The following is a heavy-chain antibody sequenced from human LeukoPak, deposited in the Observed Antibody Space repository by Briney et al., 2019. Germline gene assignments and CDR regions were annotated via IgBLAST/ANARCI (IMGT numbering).Heavy chain of an antibody. Sequence: SVKVSCKASGGTFSSYAISWVRQAPGQGLEWMGRIIPILGIANYAQKFQGRVTITADKSTSTAYMELSSLRSEDTAVYYCARAGAHSSMVPWGQGTLVTVSS. CDR2: IIPILGIA. V-gene: IGHV1-69*04. D-gene: IGHD6-19*01. J-gene: IGHJ5*02. CDR1: GGTFSSYA. CDR3: ARAGAHSSMVP.